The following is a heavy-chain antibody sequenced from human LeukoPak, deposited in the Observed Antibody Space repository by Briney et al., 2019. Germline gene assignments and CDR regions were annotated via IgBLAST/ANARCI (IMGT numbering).Heavy chain of an antibody. J-gene: IGHJ3*02. D-gene: IGHD4-11*01. CDR1: GGSFSGYY. Sequence: SETLSLTCAVYGGSFSGYYWSWIRQPPGKGLEWIGEINHSGSTNYNPSLKSRVTISVDTSKNQFSLKLSSVTAADTAVYYCAGGHSAYDAFDIWGQGTMVTVSS. CDR3: AGGHSAYDAFDI. CDR2: INHSGST. V-gene: IGHV4-34*01.